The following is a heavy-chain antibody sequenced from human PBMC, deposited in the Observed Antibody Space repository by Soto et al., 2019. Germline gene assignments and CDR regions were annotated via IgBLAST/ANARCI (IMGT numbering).Heavy chain of an antibody. CDR3: VGGAAWELDY. Sequence: EAQLVESGGGLVQPGGSLRLSCAASGFTFSTYWMNWVRQAPGMGLEWLAIIRQDGTETHYVDSVKGRFTISRDNTKNSLFLQMNNLSADDTAVYYCVGGAAWELDYWGQGTLVTVSS. CDR1: GFTFSTYW. J-gene: IGHJ4*01. D-gene: IGHD1-26*01. CDR2: IRQDGTET. V-gene: IGHV3-7*03.